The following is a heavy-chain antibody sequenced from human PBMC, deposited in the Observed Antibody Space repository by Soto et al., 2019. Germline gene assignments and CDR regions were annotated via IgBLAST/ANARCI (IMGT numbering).Heavy chain of an antibody. D-gene: IGHD3-10*01. CDR2: IKRDASEK. V-gene: IGHV3-7*03. CDR1: GFTFGNYW. CDR3: ARDSGYGSGNSVNHYLDY. Sequence: GGSLRLSCAASGFTFGNYWMSWVRQAPGKGLEWLATIKRDASEKKYVDPVKGRFTMSRDNAKNSLYLQMDSLRAEDTAAYYCARDSGYGSGNSVNHYLDYWGRGTLVTVSS. J-gene: IGHJ4*01.